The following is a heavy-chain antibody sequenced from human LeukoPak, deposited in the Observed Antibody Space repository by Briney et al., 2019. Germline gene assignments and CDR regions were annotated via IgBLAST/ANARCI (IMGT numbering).Heavy chain of an antibody. V-gene: IGHV4-39*01. CDR3: ARHQNFGDSGDLDY. J-gene: IGHJ4*02. D-gene: IGHD1-14*01. CDR1: GGSISSGSYY. Sequence: SETLSLTCTGSGGSISSGSYYWGWIRHPPGKGLEWIGSFYYSWSTYQNPSLKTRVTVSVHTSNNQFSLKLRSVTAADTSVYYCARHQNFGDSGDLDYWGQGTLVTVSS. CDR2: FYYSWST.